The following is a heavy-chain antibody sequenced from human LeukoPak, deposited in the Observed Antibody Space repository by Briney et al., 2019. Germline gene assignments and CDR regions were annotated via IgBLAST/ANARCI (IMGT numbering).Heavy chain of an antibody. CDR2: IYHSGST. CDR1: GFAVSSNY. CDR3: ASNYCGGDCYSAFDI. Sequence: LRLSCAASGFAVSSNYMSWIRQPPGKGLEWIGYIYHSGSTYYNPSLKSRVTISVDRSKNQFSLKLSSVTAADTAVYYCASNYCGGDCYSAFDIWGQGTMVTVSS. D-gene: IGHD2-21*01. J-gene: IGHJ3*02. V-gene: IGHV4-30-2*01.